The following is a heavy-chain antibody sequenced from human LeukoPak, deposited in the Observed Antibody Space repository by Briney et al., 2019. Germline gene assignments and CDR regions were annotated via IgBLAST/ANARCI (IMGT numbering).Heavy chain of an antibody. CDR2: INPNSGGT. Sequence: ASVKVSCKASGYTFTGYYMHWVRQAPGQGLEWMGWINPNSGGTNYAQKFQGRVTMTRDTSISTAYMELSRLRSDDTAVYYCAGIWFGELYYHYFDYWGQGTLVTVSS. J-gene: IGHJ4*02. CDR3: AGIWFGELYYHYFDY. V-gene: IGHV1-2*02. D-gene: IGHD3-10*01. CDR1: GYTFTGYY.